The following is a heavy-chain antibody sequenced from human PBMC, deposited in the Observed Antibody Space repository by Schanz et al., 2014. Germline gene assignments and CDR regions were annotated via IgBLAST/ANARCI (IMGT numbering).Heavy chain of an antibody. V-gene: IGHV3-11*05. CDR3: AKVAPAATYLDS. D-gene: IGHD2-2*01. J-gene: IGHJ4*02. CDR1: GFTVSKNY. Sequence: VQLVESGGGLVQPGGSLRLSCAASGFTVSKNYMSWVRQAPGKGLEWVSYISSSSSYTNYADSVKGRFTISRDNAKISLYLQMNSLRAEDTAVYYCAKVAPAATYLDSWGLGTLVTVSS. CDR2: ISSSSSYT.